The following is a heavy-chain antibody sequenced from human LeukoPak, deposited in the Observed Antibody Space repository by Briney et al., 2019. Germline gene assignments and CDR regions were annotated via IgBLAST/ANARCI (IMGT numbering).Heavy chain of an antibody. CDR1: GFTFSSYE. D-gene: IGHD6-13*01. CDR3: ARGLTSSSWYSRWFDP. CDR2: ISSSGSTI. Sequence: PGGSLRLSCAASGFTFSSYEMNWVRQAPGKGLEWVSYISSSGSTIYYADSVKARFTISRDNAKNSLYLQMNSLRAEDTAVYYCARGLTSSSWYSRWFDPWGQGTLVTVSS. J-gene: IGHJ5*02. V-gene: IGHV3-48*03.